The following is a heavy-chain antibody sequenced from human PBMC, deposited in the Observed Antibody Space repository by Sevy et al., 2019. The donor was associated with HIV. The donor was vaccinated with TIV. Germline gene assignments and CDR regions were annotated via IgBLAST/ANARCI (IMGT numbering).Heavy chain of an antibody. J-gene: IGHJ5*02. V-gene: IGHV3-23*01. Sequence: GGSLRLSCAASGFTFNNYAMSWVRQAPGKGLEWVSAISGSGGSTYYADSVKGRFTISRDNSKNTLYLQMNSLRAEDTAVYYCAKRDYGDEADWFDPWGQGTLVTVSS. CDR2: ISGSGGST. CDR1: GFTFNNYA. D-gene: IGHD4-17*01. CDR3: AKRDYGDEADWFDP.